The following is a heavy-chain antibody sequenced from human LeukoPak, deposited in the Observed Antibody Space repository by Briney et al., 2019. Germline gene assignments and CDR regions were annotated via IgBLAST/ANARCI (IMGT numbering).Heavy chain of an antibody. CDR3: AREGSSGYSGYFDF. D-gene: IGHD3-22*01. V-gene: IGHV3-11*05. CDR2: ISSSSSYT. J-gene: IGHJ2*01. Sequence: PGGSLRLSCAASGFTFSNYYMSWIRQAPGKGLEWVSYISSSSSYTNYADSVKGRFTISRDNAKNSLYLQMNSLRAEDTAVYYCAREGSSGYSGYFDFWGRGTLVTVSS. CDR1: GFTFSNYY.